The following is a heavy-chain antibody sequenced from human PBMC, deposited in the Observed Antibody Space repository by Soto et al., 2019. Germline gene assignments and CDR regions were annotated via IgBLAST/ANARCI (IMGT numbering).Heavy chain of an antibody. D-gene: IGHD3-10*01. J-gene: IGHJ4*02. CDR3: ATRAGGGGY. V-gene: IGHV3-53*01. CDR2: IYSGGYT. Sequence: EVQLVESGGGLIQPGGSLRLSCAVSGFTVSNNYMSWVRQAPGKGLEGVSVIYSGGYTAYGDSVKGRFTISRDNSKNTLYSKINSQGADARAVYTCATRAGGGGYWGQGTLVTVSS. CDR1: GFTVSNNY.